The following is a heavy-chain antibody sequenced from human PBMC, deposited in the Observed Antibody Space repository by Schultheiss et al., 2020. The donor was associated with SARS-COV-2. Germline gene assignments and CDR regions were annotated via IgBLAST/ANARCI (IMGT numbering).Heavy chain of an antibody. CDR2: VSQAGST. Sequence: SQTLSLTCAVSDGSFSDYYWTWIRQPPGKGLEWIGEVSQAGSTKYNPSLKSRVTISIDTSKNEFSLKLKSVTAADTAVFFCVRGVGTGTYSDSFDIWGQGTRVTVSS. D-gene: IGHD3-10*01. J-gene: IGHJ3*02. V-gene: IGHV4-34*01. CDR3: VRGVGTGTYSDSFDI. CDR1: DGSFSDYY.